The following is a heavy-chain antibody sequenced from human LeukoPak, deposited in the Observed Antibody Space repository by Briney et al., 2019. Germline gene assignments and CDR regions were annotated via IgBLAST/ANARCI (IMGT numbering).Heavy chain of an antibody. CDR3: ARGYYYDTRAYDFRVRYYFDH. CDR2: IYYSGST. V-gene: IGHV4-39*01. Sequence: PSETLSLTCTVSGGSISSSSYYWGWIRQPPGKGLEWIGSIYYSGSTYYNPSLKSRVTISVDTSKNQFSLKLSSVTAADTAVYFCARGYYYDTRAYDFRVRYYFDHWGQGTLVTASS. J-gene: IGHJ4*02. D-gene: IGHD3-22*01. CDR1: GGSISSSSYY.